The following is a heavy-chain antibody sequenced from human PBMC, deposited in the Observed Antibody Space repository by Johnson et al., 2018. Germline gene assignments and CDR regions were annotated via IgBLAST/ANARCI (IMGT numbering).Heavy chain of an antibody. CDR1: GFTFSDYA. J-gene: IGHJ3*02. V-gene: IGHV3-33*08. Sequence: QVQLVESGGGVVQPGRSLRLSCTASGFTFSDYALSWYRQAPGKGLEWVAVIWYDGSNKYYADSVTGRFTISRDNAKNSLHLQMNTLRAEDTAVYYCARERGGVANALDIWGQGTMVTVSS. CDR3: ARERGGVANALDI. CDR2: IWYDGSNK. D-gene: IGHD3-16*01.